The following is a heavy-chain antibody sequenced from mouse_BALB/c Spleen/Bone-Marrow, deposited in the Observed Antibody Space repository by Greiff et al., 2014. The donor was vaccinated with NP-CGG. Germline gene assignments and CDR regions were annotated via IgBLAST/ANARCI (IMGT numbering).Heavy chain of an antibody. Sequence: EVQLQQSGAELVKPGASVKLSCTASGFNIKDTYMHWVKQGPEQGLEWIGRIDPANDNTKYDPKFQGKATITADTSSNTAYLQLSSLTSEDTAVYYCAPYYYGSSQFAYWGQGTLVTVSA. V-gene: IGHV14-3*02. CDR3: APYYYGSSQFAY. J-gene: IGHJ3*01. CDR1: GFNIKDTY. CDR2: IDPANDNT. D-gene: IGHD1-1*01.